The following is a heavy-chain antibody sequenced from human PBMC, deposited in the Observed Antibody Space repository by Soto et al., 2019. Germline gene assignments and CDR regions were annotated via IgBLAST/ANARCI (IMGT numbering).Heavy chain of an antibody. D-gene: IGHD2-2*01. CDR3: AHAYGGTSWPNDAFDV. V-gene: IGHV2-5*02. Sequence: QITLKESGPTLVKPTQTLTLTCTFSGFSLSANGVGVAWIRQPPGQALEWLALIYWDDDKRYRTSLRSRLTITKDTSKNQVVLTMTNMDPVETGTYYCAHAYGGTSWPNDAFDVWGQGTVVTVSS. CDR1: GFSLSANGVG. J-gene: IGHJ3*01. CDR2: IYWDDDK.